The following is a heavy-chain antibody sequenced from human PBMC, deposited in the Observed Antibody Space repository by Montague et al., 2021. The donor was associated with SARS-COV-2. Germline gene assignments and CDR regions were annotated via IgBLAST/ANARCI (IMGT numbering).Heavy chain of an antibody. V-gene: IGHV4-59*01. CDR2: IYYSGST. CDR1: GGSISSYY. Sequence: SETLSLTCTVAGGSISSYYWSWIRQPPGKGLEWIGYIYYSGSTNYNPSLKSRVTISVDTPKNQFSLKLSSVTAADTAVYYCARGNTWEGYSYGFDYWGQGTLVTVSS. J-gene: IGHJ4*02. CDR3: ARGNTWEGYSYGFDY. D-gene: IGHD5-18*01.